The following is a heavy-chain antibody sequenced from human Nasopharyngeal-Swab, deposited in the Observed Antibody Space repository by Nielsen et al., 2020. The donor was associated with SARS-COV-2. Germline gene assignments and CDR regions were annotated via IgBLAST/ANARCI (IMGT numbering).Heavy chain of an antibody. CDR3: ARDKGGMATLDYYYYCYMDV. V-gene: IGHV4-59*01. CDR2: IYYSGST. J-gene: IGHJ6*03. Sequence: SETLSLTCTVSGGSISSYYWSWIRQPPGKGLEWIGYIYYSGSTNYNPSLKSRVTISVDTSKNQFSLKLSSVTAADTAVYYCARDKGGMATLDYYYYCYMDVWGKGTTVTVSS. CDR1: GGSISSYY. D-gene: IGHD5-24*01.